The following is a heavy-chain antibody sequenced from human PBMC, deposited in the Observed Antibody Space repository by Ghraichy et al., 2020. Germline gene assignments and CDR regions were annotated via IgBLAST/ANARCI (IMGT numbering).Heavy chain of an antibody. Sequence: SQTLSLTCAVYGGSFSGYYWSWIRQPPGKGLEWIGEINHSGSTNYNPSLKSRVTISVDTSKNQFSLKLSSVTAADTAVYYCARELFGELYNGWFDPWGQGTLVTVSS. CDR2: INHSGST. D-gene: IGHD3-10*01. CDR1: GGSFSGYY. V-gene: IGHV4-34*01. CDR3: ARELFGELYNGWFDP. J-gene: IGHJ5*02.